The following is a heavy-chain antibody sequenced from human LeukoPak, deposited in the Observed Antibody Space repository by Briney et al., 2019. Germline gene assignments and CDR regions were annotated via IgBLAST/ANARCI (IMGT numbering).Heavy chain of an antibody. CDR3: ARYPISIAVAGTWSDY. CDR1: GGTFSSYA. Sequence: GAAVKVSCKASGGTFSSYAISWVRQAPGQGLEWMGRIIPIFGTANYAQKFQGRVTITTDESTSTAYMELSSLRSGDTAVYYCARYPISIAVAGTWSDYWGQGTLVTVSS. D-gene: IGHD6-19*01. V-gene: IGHV1-69*05. CDR2: IIPIFGTA. J-gene: IGHJ4*02.